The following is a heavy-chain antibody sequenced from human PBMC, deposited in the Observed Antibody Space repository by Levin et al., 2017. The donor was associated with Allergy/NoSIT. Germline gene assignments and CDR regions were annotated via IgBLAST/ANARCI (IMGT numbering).Heavy chain of an antibody. CDR1: GYTFTGYY. CDR2: INPNSGGT. CDR3: ASIFADGDVLSNFDY. J-gene: IGHJ4*02. D-gene: IGHD4-17*01. V-gene: IGHV1-2*02. Sequence: GGSLRLSCKASGYTFTGYYMHWVRQAPGQGLEWMGWINPNSGGTNYAQKFQGRVTMTRDTSISTAYMELSRLRSDDTAVYYCASIFADGDVLSNFDYWGQGTLVTVSS.